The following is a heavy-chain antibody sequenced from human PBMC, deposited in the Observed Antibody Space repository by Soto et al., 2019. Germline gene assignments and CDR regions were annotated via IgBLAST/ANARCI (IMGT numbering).Heavy chain of an antibody. D-gene: IGHD6-19*01. CDR3: ARQVVDGTVAGTGSFDY. J-gene: IGHJ4*02. CDR2: FYYSGST. Sequence: SETLSLTFTVSGCAISSSSYYCVWFCQPPWKGLEWIGSFYYSGSTYYNPSLKSRVTISGDTSEKQFSLNLSSVTAADTAVYYCARQVVDGTVAGTGSFDYWGQG. CDR1: GCAISSSSYY. V-gene: IGHV4-39*01.